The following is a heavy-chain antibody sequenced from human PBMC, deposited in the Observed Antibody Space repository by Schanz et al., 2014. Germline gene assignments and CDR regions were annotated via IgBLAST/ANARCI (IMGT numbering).Heavy chain of an antibody. V-gene: IGHV3-30-3*01. Sequence: QVQLVESGGGVVQPGRSLRLSCAAYGFTLSSYAMHWVCQAPGKGLEWVAVISYDGSNKYYADSVKGRFTISRDNSKNTLYLQMNPLRAEDTAVYYCARDRRYCSGGSCLTFDYWGQGTLVTVSS. CDR2: ISYDGSNK. CDR1: GFTLSSYA. D-gene: IGHD2-15*01. CDR3: ARDRRYCSGGSCLTFDY. J-gene: IGHJ4*02.